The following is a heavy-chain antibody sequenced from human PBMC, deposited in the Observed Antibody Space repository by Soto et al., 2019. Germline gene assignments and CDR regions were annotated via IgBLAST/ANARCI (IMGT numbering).Heavy chain of an antibody. J-gene: IGHJ6*02. CDR1: GGSVSSGSYY. CDR3: ARDYSSSWYPYGMDV. V-gene: IGHV4-61*01. D-gene: IGHD6-13*01. CDR2: IYYSGST. Sequence: SETLSLTCTVSGGSVSSGSYYWSWIRQPPGKGLEWIGYIYYSGSTNYNTSLKSRVTISVDTSKNQFSLKLSSVTAADTAVYYCARDYSSSWYPYGMDVWGQGTTVTVSS.